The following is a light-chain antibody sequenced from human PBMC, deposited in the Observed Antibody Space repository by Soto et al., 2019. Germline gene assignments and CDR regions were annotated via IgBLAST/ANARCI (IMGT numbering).Light chain of an antibody. J-gene: IGKJ1*01. CDR3: DRYAVTPWT. CDR2: WAS. CDR1: QSVLYSPNNKNY. Sequence: DIVMTQSPDSLAVSLGERATISCKYSQSVLYSPNNKNYLAWFEQKPGQTPKVLIYWASTRDSGVRDRFSVSGSGTDLSLPSSSLQAEDVAVFYCDRYAVTPWTVGQGTKVEI. V-gene: IGKV4-1*01.